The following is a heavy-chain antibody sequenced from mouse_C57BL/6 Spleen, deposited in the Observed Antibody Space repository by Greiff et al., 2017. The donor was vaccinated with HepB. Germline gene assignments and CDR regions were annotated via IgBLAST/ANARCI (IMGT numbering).Heavy chain of an antibody. J-gene: IGHJ2*01. CDR3: AREGTTVAYFDY. CDR1: GYSITSGYY. Sequence: EVQVVESGPGLVKPSQSLSLTCSVTGYSITSGYYWNWIRQFPGNKLEWMGYISYDGSNNYNPSLKNRISITRDTSKNQFFLKLNSVTTEDTATYYCAREGTTVAYFDYWGQGTTLTVSS. D-gene: IGHD1-1*01. V-gene: IGHV3-6*01. CDR2: ISYDGSN.